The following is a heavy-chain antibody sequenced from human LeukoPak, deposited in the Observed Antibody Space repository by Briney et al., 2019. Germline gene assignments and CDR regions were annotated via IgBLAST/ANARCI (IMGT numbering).Heavy chain of an antibody. CDR3: ARDRGYDSSGYYFSYFDN. D-gene: IGHD3-22*01. V-gene: IGHV3-21*01. CDR1: GFTFSSYS. J-gene: IGHJ4*02. CDR2: ISSSSSYI. Sequence: GGSLRLSCAASGFTFSSYSMNWVRQAPGKGLEWVSSISSSSSYIYYADSVKGRFTISRDNAKNSLYLQMNSLRAEDTAVYYCARDRGYDSSGYYFSYFDNWGQGTLVTVSS.